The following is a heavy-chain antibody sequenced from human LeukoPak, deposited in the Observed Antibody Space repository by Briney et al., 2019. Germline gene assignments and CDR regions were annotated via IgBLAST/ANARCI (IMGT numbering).Heavy chain of an antibody. Sequence: PGGSLRLSCAVSGFTFSSDWMIWVRQAPGKGLEWVANIKQDGSEKYYVDSVKGRFTIPRDNAKNSLYLQMNSLRAEDTAVYYCARDRIVFTYYYDSSGYYFFDYWGQGTLVTVSS. CDR1: GFTFSSDW. J-gene: IGHJ4*02. CDR2: IKQDGSEK. CDR3: ARDRIVFTYYYDSSGYYFFDY. D-gene: IGHD3-22*01. V-gene: IGHV3-7*01.